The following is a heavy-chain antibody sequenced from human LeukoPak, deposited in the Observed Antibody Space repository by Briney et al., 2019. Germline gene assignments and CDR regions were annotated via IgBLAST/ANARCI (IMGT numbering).Heavy chain of an antibody. D-gene: IGHD3-10*01. J-gene: IGHJ4*02. Sequence: GGSLRLSCAASGSTVSSNYMSWVRQAPGKGLEWVSVIYSGGSTYYADSVKGRFTISRDNSKNTLYLQMNSLRAEDTAVYYCAREVTMVRGVIDYWGQGTLVTVSS. CDR1: GSTVSSNY. CDR2: IYSGGST. V-gene: IGHV3-53*01. CDR3: AREVTMVRGVIDY.